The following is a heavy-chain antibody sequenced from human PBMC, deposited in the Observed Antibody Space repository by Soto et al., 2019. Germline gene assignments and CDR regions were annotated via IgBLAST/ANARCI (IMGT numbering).Heavy chain of an antibody. J-gene: IGHJ5*02. V-gene: IGHV4-34*01. CDR2: INHSGST. CDR1: GGSFSGYY. CDR3: ARDPASRDSRSGISWFDP. D-gene: IGHD3-22*01. Sequence: SETLSLTCAVYGGSFSGYYWSWIRQPPGKGLEWIGEINHSGSTNYNPSLKSRLTISVDTSKSQVSLKLTSVTAADTAMYYCARDPASRDSRSGISWFDPWGQGTLVTSPQ.